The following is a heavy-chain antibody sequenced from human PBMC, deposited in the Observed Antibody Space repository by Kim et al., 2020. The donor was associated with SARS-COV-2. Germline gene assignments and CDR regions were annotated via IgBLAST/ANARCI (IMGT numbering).Heavy chain of an antibody. CDR2: INPNSGGT. CDR1: GYTFTGYY. Sequence: ASVKVSCKASGYTFTGYYMHWVRQAPGQGLEWMGWINPNSGGTNYAQKFQSWVTMTRDTSISTAYMELSRLRSDDTAVYYCAREIRITFGGSDYYYGMDVWGQGTTVTGSS. CDR3: AREIRITFGGSDYYYGMDV. J-gene: IGHJ6*02. D-gene: IGHD3-16*01. V-gene: IGHV1-2*04.